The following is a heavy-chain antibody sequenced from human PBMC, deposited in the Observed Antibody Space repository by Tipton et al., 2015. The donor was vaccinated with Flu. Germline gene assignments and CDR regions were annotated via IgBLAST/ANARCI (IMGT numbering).Heavy chain of an antibody. J-gene: IGHJ4*02. CDR3: VRAIAASGSF. CDR1: GFTFSSYW. V-gene: IGHV3-7*04. D-gene: IGHD3-10*01. Sequence: AVSGFTFSSYWMHWVRQAPGKGLEWVAVIKPDGSETHYLGSVKGRFTLSRDNAKNSVSLQMSNLRVEDTAVYYCVRAIAASGSFWGQGTLVTVSS. CDR2: IKPDGSET.